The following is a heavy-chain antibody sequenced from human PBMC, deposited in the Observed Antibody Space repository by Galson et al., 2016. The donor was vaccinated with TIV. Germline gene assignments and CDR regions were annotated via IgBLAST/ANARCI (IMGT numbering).Heavy chain of an antibody. CDR2: IYHSGST. Sequence: ETLSLTCGVSDYSINSGYYWGWIRQPPGKGLEWIGSIYHSGSTYYNPSLKSRVTISLDTSKNQLSLKVKSVTAADTAVYYCARVFLEGLYGHSTGVFDYWGQGTLVAVSS. D-gene: IGHD2-2*01. V-gene: IGHV4-38-2*01. J-gene: IGHJ4*02. CDR3: ARVFLEGLYGHSTGVFDY. CDR1: DYSINSGYY.